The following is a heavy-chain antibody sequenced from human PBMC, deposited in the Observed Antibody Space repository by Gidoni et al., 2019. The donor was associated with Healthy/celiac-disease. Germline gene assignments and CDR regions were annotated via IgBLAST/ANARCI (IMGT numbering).Heavy chain of an antibody. V-gene: IGHV1-2*06. J-gene: IGHJ5*02. D-gene: IGHD2-2*01. CDR1: GYTFTGYY. Sequence: QVQLVPSGAEVKKPGASVKVSCKASGYTFTGYYMHWVRQAPGQGLEWMERINPNSGGTNYAQKVQGRVTMTRDTSISTAYMELSRLRSDDTAVYYCARGEEGVVPAAISWFDPWGQGTLVTVSS. CDR3: ARGEEGVVPAAISWFDP. CDR2: INPNSGGT.